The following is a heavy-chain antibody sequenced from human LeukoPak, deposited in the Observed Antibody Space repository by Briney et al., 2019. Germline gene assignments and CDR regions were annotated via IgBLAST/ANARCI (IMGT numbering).Heavy chain of an antibody. CDR2: IKSDGST. Sequence: GGSLRLSCAASGFTFSSFWMHWVRQAPGKGLVWVSRIKSDGSTNYADSVKGRFTISRDNAKNTVSLQMNSLRVEDTGVYYCARAPSDIGGYYPEYFRHWGQGTLVTVSS. V-gene: IGHV3-74*01. D-gene: IGHD3-22*01. CDR3: ARAPSDIGGYYPEYFRH. J-gene: IGHJ1*01. CDR1: GFTFSSFW.